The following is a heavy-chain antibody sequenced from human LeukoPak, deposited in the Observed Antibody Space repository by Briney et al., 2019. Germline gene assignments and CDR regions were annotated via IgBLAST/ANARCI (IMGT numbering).Heavy chain of an antibody. CDR1: GFTFSSYA. V-gene: IGHV3-30-3*01. D-gene: IGHD2-15*01. J-gene: IGHJ6*02. CDR3: ARVEDTQNYYYYGMDV. Sequence: GRSLRLSCAASGFTFSSYAMHWVRQAPGKGLEWVAVISYDGSNKYYADFVKGRFTISRDNSKNTLYLQMNSLRAEDTAVYYCARVEDTQNYYYYGMDVWGQGTTVTVSS. CDR2: ISYDGSNK.